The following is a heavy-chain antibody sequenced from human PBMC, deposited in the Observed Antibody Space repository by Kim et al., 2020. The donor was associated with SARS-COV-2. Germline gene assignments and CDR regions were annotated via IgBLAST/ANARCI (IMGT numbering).Heavy chain of an antibody. CDR3: ARHLYDILSGYLH. CDR2: IYYSGST. CDR1: GGSISSSSYY. Sequence: SETLSLTCTVSGGSISSSSYYWVCIRQPPWKGLEWIGSIYYSGSTYYNQSLKSRVTISVDTSKNQFSLKLSSVTAADTAVYYCARHLYDILSGYLHGGQGTLVTVSS. V-gene: IGHV4-39*01. D-gene: IGHD3-9*01. J-gene: IGHJ4*02.